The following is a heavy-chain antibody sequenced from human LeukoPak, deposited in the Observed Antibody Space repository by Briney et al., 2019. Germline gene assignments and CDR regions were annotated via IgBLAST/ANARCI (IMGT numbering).Heavy chain of an antibody. CDR1: GFTFSSYA. Sequence: PGGSLRLSCAASGFTFSSYAMHWVRQAPGKGLEWVAVISYDGSNKYYADSVKGRFTISRDNSKNTLYLQMNSLRAEDTAVYYCARELAVAVDYWGQGTLVTVSS. J-gene: IGHJ4*02. V-gene: IGHV3-30-3*01. D-gene: IGHD6-19*01. CDR3: ARELAVAVDY. CDR2: ISYDGSNK.